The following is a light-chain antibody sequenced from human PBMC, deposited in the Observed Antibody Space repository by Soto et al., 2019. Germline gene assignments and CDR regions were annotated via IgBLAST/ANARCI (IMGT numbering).Light chain of an antibody. CDR1: QSVSIH. J-gene: IGKJ5*01. V-gene: IGKV3-15*01. Sequence: ETVMTQSPGTLSVSLGERATVSCRASQSVSIHLAWYQQKPGQAPRLLIYGASTRATGIPARFSGSGSGTEFTLTISSLQSEDFAVYYCQQYNNWPPFTFGQGTRLEIK. CDR3: QQYNNWPPFT. CDR2: GAS.